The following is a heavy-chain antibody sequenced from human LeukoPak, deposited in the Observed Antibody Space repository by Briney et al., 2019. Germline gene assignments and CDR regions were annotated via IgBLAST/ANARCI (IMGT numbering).Heavy chain of an antibody. CDR1: GFTFSRYW. Sequence: GGSLGLSCAASGFTFSRYWIHWVRHAPGKGLVWVSRINNDGSDTIYADSVKGRFAMSRDNAKNTVFLQMSGLRAEDTAVYYCARGGFSHAFDVWGQGTTVTVSS. D-gene: IGHD3-10*01. CDR2: INNDGSDT. V-gene: IGHV3-74*01. J-gene: IGHJ3*01. CDR3: ARGGFSHAFDV.